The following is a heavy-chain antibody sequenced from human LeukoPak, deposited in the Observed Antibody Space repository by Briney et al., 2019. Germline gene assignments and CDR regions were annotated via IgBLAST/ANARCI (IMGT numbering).Heavy chain of an antibody. V-gene: IGHV3-7*01. CDR3: ARGGRGELLRFVDS. Sequence: GGSLRLSCAASGFTFSRYWMSWVRQAPGKGLGWVADIKQDGGEKYYVDSLKGRFTICRDNDNNSLYLQRNSLRAEATAVYYCARGGRGELLRFVDSWGQGPLVTVSS. CDR2: IKQDGGEK. J-gene: IGHJ4*02. D-gene: IGHD1-26*01. CDR1: GFTFSRYW.